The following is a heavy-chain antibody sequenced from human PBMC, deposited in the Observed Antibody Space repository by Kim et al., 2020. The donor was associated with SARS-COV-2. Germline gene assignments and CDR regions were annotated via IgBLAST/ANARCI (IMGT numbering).Heavy chain of an antibody. Sequence: WMGRIDPRDSYPTYRPSFQGHVPISADKSISTAYLQWSSLKASDTAMYYCARLHRYCSGGSCQGYYYYYGMDVWGQGTTVTVSS. J-gene: IGHJ6*02. V-gene: IGHV5-10-1*01. CDR3: ARLHRYCSGGSCQGYYYYYGMDV. D-gene: IGHD2-15*01. CDR2: IDPRDSYP.